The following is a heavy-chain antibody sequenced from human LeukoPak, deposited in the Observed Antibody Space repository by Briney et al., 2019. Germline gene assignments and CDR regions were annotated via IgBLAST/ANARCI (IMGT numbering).Heavy chain of an antibody. CDR1: GYSFTTYW. V-gene: IGHV5-51*01. Sequence: GESLKISCKGSGYSFTTYWIAWVRQMPGKGLEWMGIIYPGDSDTRYSPSFQGQVSISADKSISTAYLQWSSLMASDTAMYFCARFDDASSGFYYYDYWGQGTLVTVSS. CDR2: IYPGDSDT. D-gene: IGHD3-22*01. CDR3: ARFDDASSGFYYYDY. J-gene: IGHJ4*02.